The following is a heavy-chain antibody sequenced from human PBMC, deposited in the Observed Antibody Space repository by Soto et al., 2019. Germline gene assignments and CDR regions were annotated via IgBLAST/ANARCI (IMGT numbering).Heavy chain of an antibody. D-gene: IGHD1-1*01. CDR1: GYGFTTYG. CDR2: ISAHNGNT. Sequence: QVHLVQSGAEVKKPGASVKVSCKGSGYGFTTYGITWVRQAPGQGLEWMGWISAHNGNTNYAQKLQGRDTVTRDTTTSTAYMELGCLRPDDTAVYYCARWKYGDYWGQGDLVTVSS. J-gene: IGHJ4*02. CDR3: ARWKYGDY. V-gene: IGHV1-18*01.